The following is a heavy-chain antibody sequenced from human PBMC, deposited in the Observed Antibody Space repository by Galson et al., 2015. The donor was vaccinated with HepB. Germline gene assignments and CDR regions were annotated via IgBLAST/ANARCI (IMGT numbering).Heavy chain of an antibody. CDR2: ISSSSTYI. CDR1: GYTFSTYI. V-gene: IGHV3-21*01. D-gene: IGHD5-18*01. J-gene: IGHJ2*01. CDR3: ARQVDTGKDWYFDL. Sequence: SLRLSCAASGYTFSTYIINWVRQAPGKGLEWVSSISSSSTYIYYADSVKGRFTISRDNAKNSLYLQMNSLRAEDTAVYSCARQVDTGKDWYFDLWGRGTLVTVSS.